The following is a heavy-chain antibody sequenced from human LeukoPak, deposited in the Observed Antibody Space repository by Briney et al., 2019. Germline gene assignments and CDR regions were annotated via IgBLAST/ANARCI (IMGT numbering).Heavy chain of an antibody. CDR3: ARGPVLLALEV. V-gene: IGHV4-59*01. CDR2: IYYSGNS. J-gene: IGHJ6*04. D-gene: IGHD3-3*02. CDR1: GGSIGSFY. Sequence: SETLSLTCTVSGGSIGSFYWSWIRQPPGKGLEWIGYIYYSGNSNYNPSLKSRVTMSVDASKNQFSLKVTSVTAADTAVYYCARGPVLLALEVWGKGTTVTVSA.